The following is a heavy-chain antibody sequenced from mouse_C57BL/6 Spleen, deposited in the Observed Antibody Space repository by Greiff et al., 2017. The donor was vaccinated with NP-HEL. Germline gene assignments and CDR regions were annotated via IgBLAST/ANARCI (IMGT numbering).Heavy chain of an antibody. Sequence: EVQLQQSGAELVKPGASVKLSCTASGFNIKDYYMHWVKQRTEQGLEWIGRIDPEDGETKYAPQFQGKATITADTSSNTAYLQLSSLTSEDTAVYYCARIYYDHDDYYAMYYWGQRTSVTVSS. D-gene: IGHD2-4*01. CDR2: IDPEDGET. CDR3: ARIYYDHDDYYAMYY. J-gene: IGHJ4*01. V-gene: IGHV14-2*01. CDR1: GFNIKDYY.